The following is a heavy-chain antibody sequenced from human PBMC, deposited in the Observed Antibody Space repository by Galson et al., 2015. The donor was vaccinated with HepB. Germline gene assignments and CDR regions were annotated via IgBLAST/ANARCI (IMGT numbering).Heavy chain of an antibody. V-gene: IGHV5-10-1*01. CDR2: IDPSDSYT. Sequence: QSGAEVKKPGESLRISCKGSGYSFTSCWISWVRQMPGKGLEWMGRIDPSDSYTNYSPSFQGHVTISADKSISTAYLQWSSLKASDTAMYYCERHEIVVVPAAIRDDWFDPWGQGTLVTVSS. CDR1: GYSFTSCW. J-gene: IGHJ5*02. D-gene: IGHD2-2*02. CDR3: ERHEIVVVPAAIRDDWFDP.